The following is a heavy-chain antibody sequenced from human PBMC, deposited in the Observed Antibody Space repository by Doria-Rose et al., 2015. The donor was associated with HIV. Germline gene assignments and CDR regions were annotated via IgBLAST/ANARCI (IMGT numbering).Heavy chain of an antibody. Sequence: SGPVLVKPTETLTLTCTVSGVSLSSPGMGVSWIRQPPGKALEWLGNISSDDERSYNTCLKSRLTISRGTSKSQVVLTMTDMDPVDTATYYCARIKSSRWYHKYYFDFWGQGTLVIVSA. J-gene: IGHJ4*02. CDR3: ARIKSSRWYHKYYFDF. CDR2: ISSDDER. D-gene: IGHD6-13*01. CDR1: GVSLSSPGMG. V-gene: IGHV2-26*01.